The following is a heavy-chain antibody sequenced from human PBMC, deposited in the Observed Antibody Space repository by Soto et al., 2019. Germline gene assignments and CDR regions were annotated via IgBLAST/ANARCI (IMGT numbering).Heavy chain of an antibody. CDR2: IYWDDDK. D-gene: IGHD6-19*01. CDR1: GFSLSSTRMA. J-gene: IGHJ4*02. Sequence: QITLKESGPTLVKPTQTLTLTCTFSGFSLSSTRMAVGWIRQPPGKALEWIALIYWDDDKRYSPFLKIRLTITKDTSKNQVVLTISNMDPVDTARYYCAHIVVAGLGYYFDYWGQGTLVTVSS. V-gene: IGHV2-5*02. CDR3: AHIVVAGLGYYFDY.